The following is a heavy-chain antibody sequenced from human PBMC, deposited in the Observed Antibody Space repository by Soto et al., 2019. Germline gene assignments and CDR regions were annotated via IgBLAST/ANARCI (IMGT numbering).Heavy chain of an antibody. D-gene: IGHD3-22*01. CDR2: INPNSGGT. J-gene: IGHJ4*02. CDR3: ARARRVSSPYDSSGYYSI. Sequence: EASVKVSCKASGYTFTGYYMHWVRQAPGQGLEWMGWINPNSGGTNYAQKFQGWVTMTRDTSISTAYMELSRLRSDDTAVYYCARARRVSSPYDSSGYYSIWGQGTLVTVSS. CDR1: GYTFTGYY. V-gene: IGHV1-2*04.